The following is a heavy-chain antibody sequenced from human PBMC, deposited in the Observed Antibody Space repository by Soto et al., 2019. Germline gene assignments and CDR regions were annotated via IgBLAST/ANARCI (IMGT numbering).Heavy chain of an antibody. D-gene: IGHD2-15*01. V-gene: IGHV3-15*01. CDR2: IKSKTDGGTT. CDR1: GFTFSNAW. J-gene: IGHJ3*02. Sequence: GGSLRLSCAASGFTFSNAWMSWVRQAPGKGLEWVGRIKSKTDGGTTDYAAPVKGRFTISRDDSKNTLYLQMNSLKTEDTAVYYCTTLDIVVVVAADYTFDIWGQGTMVTVSS. CDR3: TTLDIVVVVAADYTFDI.